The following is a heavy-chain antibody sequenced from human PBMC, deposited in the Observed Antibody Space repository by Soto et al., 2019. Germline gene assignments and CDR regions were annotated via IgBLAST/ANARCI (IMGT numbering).Heavy chain of an antibody. CDR3: ESSYGSGYRAFDY. CDR1: GDTFNFYS. J-gene: IGHJ4*02. D-gene: IGHD3-10*01. V-gene: IGHV1-69*02. CDR2: VNPIVSMS. Sequence: QVQLVQSGAEVKRPGSSVKVSCKASGDTFNFYSINWVRQAPGLGLEWMGRVNPIVSMSNYAQKFQGRVTMTADKSTSTAYMEISSLRSEDTTIYNCESSYGSGYRAFDYWGQGPLLTVSS.